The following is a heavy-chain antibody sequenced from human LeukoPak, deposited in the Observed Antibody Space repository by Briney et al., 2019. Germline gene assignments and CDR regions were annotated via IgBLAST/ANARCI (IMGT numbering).Heavy chain of an antibody. CDR3: AKSSGWYYYYAMDV. V-gene: IGHV3-30-3*01. J-gene: IGHJ6*02. CDR1: GFTFSSYA. CDR2: ISYDGSNK. D-gene: IGHD6-19*01. Sequence: GGSLRLSCAASGFTFSSYAMHWVRQAPGKGLEWVAVISYDGSNKYYADSVKGRFTISRDNSKNTLYLQMNSLRAEDTAVYYCAKSSGWYYYYAMDVWGQGTTVTVSS.